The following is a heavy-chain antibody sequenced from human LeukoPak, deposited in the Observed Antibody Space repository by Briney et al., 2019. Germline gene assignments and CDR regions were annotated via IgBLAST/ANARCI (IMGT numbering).Heavy chain of an antibody. D-gene: IGHD5-18*01. Sequence: MASETLSLTCTVSGGSISSSSYYWGWIRQPPGKGPEWIGSIYYSGSTYYNPSLKSRVTISVDTSKNQFSLKLSSVTAADTAVYYCARYTAMVNDAFDIWGQGTMVTVSS. J-gene: IGHJ3*02. V-gene: IGHV4-39*01. CDR1: GGSISSSSYY. CDR3: ARYTAMVNDAFDI. CDR2: IYYSGST.